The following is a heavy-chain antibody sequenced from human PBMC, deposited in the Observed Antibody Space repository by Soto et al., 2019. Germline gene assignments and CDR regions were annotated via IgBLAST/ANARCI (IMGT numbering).Heavy chain of an antibody. Sequence: GASVKVSCKASGYTFTSYGISWVRQAPGQGLEWMGWISAYNGNTNYAQKLQGRVTMTTDTSTSTAYMELRSLRPDDTAVYYCARDSGLAVAGSAFDIWGQGTMVTVSS. CDR2: ISAYNGNT. D-gene: IGHD6-19*01. J-gene: IGHJ3*02. CDR3: ARDSGLAVAGSAFDI. CDR1: GYTFTSYG. V-gene: IGHV1-18*04.